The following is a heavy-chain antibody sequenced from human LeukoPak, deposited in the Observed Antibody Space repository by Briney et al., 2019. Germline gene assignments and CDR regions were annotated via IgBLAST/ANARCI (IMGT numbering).Heavy chain of an antibody. CDR2: IYYSGST. D-gene: IGHD3-22*01. CDR3: ARSPYYYDSSGDYYYYYMDV. CDR1: GGSISSYY. V-gene: IGHV4-59*01. J-gene: IGHJ6*03. Sequence: KPSETLSLTCTVSGGSISSYYWSWIRQPPGRGLEWVGYIYYSGSTNYNPSLKSRVTISVDTSKNQFSLKLSSVTAADTAEYYCARSPYYYDSSGDYYYYYMDVWGKASTVTVSS.